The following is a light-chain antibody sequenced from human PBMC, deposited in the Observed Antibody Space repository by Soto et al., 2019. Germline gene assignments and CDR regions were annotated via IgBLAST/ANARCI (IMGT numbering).Light chain of an antibody. Sequence: EIVMTQSPATLSVSPGERATLSCRASQSVSSNLAWYQQKPGQAPRLLIHGAYTRAAGVPARFSGSGSGTEFTLTITSLQSEDIALYYCQQYNIWPPITFGQGTRLEIK. V-gene: IGKV3-15*01. CDR2: GAY. CDR3: QQYNIWPPIT. CDR1: QSVSSN. J-gene: IGKJ5*01.